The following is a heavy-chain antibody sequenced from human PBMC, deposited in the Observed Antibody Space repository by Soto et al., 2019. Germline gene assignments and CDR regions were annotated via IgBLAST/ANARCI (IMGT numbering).Heavy chain of an antibody. CDR1: GFIFRSYA. J-gene: IGHJ6*02. V-gene: IGHV3-64D*06. D-gene: IGHD5-12*01. CDR3: VKGGYDLLAPYGMDV. Sequence: EVQLVESGGGLVQPGGSLRLSCSASGFIFRSYAMHWVRQAPGKGLEYISVLSNDGGSTYYVDSVKGRFTLSRDNSKNTVFLQMNSLRAEDTCVYYCVKGGYDLLAPYGMDVWGQGTTVTVSS. CDR2: LSNDGGST.